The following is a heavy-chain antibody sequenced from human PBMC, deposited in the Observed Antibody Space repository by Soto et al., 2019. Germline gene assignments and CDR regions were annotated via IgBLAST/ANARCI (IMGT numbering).Heavy chain of an antibody. CDR2: ISTYGGST. CDR1: GFTFSSYA. Sequence: GGSLRLSCAASGFTFSSYAMHWVRQAPGKGLEHISAISTYGGSTYYANSVKGRFTISRDDSKNTLYLQMGSLRAEDMAVYYCARDSSKYSSAWACDYWGQGTLVTVSS. J-gene: IGHJ4*02. D-gene: IGHD6-19*01. CDR3: ARDSSKYSSAWACDY. V-gene: IGHV3-64*01.